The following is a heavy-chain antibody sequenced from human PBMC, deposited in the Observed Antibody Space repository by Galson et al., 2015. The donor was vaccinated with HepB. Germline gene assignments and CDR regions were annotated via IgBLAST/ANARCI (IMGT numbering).Heavy chain of an antibody. D-gene: IGHD6-13*01. CDR1: GGSISSSSYY. CDR3: ARSKGIAAAGTFFDY. CDR2: IYYSGST. V-gene: IGHV4-39*01. J-gene: IGHJ4*02. Sequence: ETLSLTCTVSGGSISSSSYYWGWIRQPPGKGLEWIGSIYYSGSTYYNPSLKSRVTISVDTSKNQFSLKLSSVTAADTAVYYCARSKGIAAAGTFFDYWGQGTLVTVSS.